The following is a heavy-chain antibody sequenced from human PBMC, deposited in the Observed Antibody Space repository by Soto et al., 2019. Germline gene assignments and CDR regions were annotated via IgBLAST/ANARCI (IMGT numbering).Heavy chain of an antibody. CDR3: ARVSPSTVTIDY. D-gene: IGHD4-17*01. J-gene: IGHJ4*02. Sequence: SETLSLTCTFSGGSISSYYWSWIRQPPGKGLEWIGYIYYSGSTNYNPSLKSRVTISVDTSKNQFSLKLSSVTAADTAVYYCARVSPSTVTIDYWGQGTLVTVSS. CDR2: IYYSGST. CDR1: GGSISSYY. V-gene: IGHV4-59*01.